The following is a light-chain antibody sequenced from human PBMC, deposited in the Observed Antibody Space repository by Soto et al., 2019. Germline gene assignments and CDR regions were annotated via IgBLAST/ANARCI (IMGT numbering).Light chain of an antibody. V-gene: IGKV3-15*01. J-gene: IGKJ2*01. Sequence: IVMTQSPATLSVSPGERATLSCRASQSVSSNLAWHQQKPGQAPRLLIYGASTRATGIPARFSGSGSGTEFTLTIDGLQSEDFAIYYCQQYNSWPPRYTFGQGTKLEIK. CDR3: QQYNSWPPRYT. CDR2: GAS. CDR1: QSVSSN.